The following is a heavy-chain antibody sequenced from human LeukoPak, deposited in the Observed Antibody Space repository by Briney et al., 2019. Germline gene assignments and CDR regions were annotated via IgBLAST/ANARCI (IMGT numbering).Heavy chain of an antibody. J-gene: IGHJ6*03. CDR2: IIPIFGTA. D-gene: IGHD6-13*01. V-gene: IGHV1-69*01. CDR1: GGTFSSYA. CDR3: ARDSGYSSSWSGTPQNYYYYYMDV. Sequence: GSSVKVSCKASGGTFSSYAISWVRQAPGQGLEWMGGIIPIFGTANYAQKFQGRVTITADESTSTAYMELSSLRSEDTAVYYCARDSGYSSSWSGTPQNYYYYYMDVWGKGTTVTVSS.